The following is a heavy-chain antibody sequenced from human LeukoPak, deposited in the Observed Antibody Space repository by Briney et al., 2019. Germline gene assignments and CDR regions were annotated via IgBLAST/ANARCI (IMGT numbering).Heavy chain of an antibody. J-gene: IGHJ4*02. V-gene: IGHV5-51*01. Sequence: GESLHISCKGSGYGFTNYWIGWVRQMSGKGLEWMGIIYPRDSDTRYSPSFQGQVTISADKSISTAYLQWSSLKASDTAMYYCARATVALGGYYFDYWGQGTLVTVSS. CDR3: ARATVALGGYYFDY. D-gene: IGHD4-23*01. CDR1: GYGFTNYW. CDR2: IYPRDSDT.